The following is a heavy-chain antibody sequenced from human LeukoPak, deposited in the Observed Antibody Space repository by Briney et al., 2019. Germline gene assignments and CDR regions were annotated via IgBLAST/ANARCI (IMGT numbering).Heavy chain of an antibody. J-gene: IGHJ5*02. D-gene: IGHD3-22*01. Sequence: PSETLSLTCTVSGGSISSYYWSWIRQPPGKGLEWIGYIYYSGSTNYNPSLKSRVTISVDTSKNHFSLKLSSVTAADTAVYFCARGLTYYYDSSGYPSGSWGQGTLVTVSS. V-gene: IGHV4-59*12. CDR1: GGSISSYY. CDR2: IYYSGST. CDR3: ARGLTYYYDSSGYPSGS.